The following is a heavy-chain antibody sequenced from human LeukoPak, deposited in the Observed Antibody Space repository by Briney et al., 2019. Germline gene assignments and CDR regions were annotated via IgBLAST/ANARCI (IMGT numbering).Heavy chain of an antibody. D-gene: IGHD3-9*01. J-gene: IGHJ4*02. Sequence: ASVKVSSKASGFTFTSSAVQWVRQARGQRLEWIGWIVVGSANTNYAQKFQERVTITRDMSTSTAYMELSSLRSEDTAVYYCAAGGQLRYFDWLLPEPYYFDYWGQGTLVTVSS. CDR2: IVVGSANT. CDR1: GFTFTSSA. CDR3: AAGGQLRYFDWLLPEPYYFDY. V-gene: IGHV1-58*01.